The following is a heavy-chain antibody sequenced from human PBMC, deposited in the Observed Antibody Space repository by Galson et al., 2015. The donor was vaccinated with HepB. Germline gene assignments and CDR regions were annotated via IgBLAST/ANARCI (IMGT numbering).Heavy chain of an antibody. CDR3: ARVRGPRELLSAFDI. CDR2: IIPIFGTA. J-gene: IGHJ3*02. V-gene: IGHV1-69*13. CDR1: GGTFSSYA. Sequence: SVKVSCKASGGTFSSYAISWVRQAPGQGLEWMGGIIPIFGTANYAQKFQGRVTITADESTSTAYMELSSLRSEDTAVYYCARVRGPRELLSAFDIWGQGTMVTVSS. D-gene: IGHD1-26*01.